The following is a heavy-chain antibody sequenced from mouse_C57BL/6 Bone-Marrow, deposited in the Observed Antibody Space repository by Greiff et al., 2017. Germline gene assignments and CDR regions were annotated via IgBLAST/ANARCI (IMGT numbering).Heavy chain of an antibody. J-gene: IGHJ1*03. CDR3: ARYVLRLWYFDV. Sequence: EVQRVESGGGLVQPGGSLSLSCAASGFTFTDYYMSWVRQPPGKALEWLGFIRNKANGYTTEYSASVKGRFTISRDNSQSILYLQMHALRAVDSATYDCARYVLRLWYFDVWGTGTTVTVSS. D-gene: IGHD1-2*01. CDR1: GFTFTDYY. CDR2: IRNKANGYTT. V-gene: IGHV7-3*01.